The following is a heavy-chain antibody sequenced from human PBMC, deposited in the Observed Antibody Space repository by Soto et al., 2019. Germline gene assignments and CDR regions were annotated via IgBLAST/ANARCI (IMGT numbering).Heavy chain of an antibody. Sequence: SETLSLTCTVSGGSISSGGYYWSWIRQHPGKGLEWIGYIYYSGSTYYNPSLKGRVTISVETSKNQFSLKLSSVTAADTAVYYCASRTHPGYSSGWYVTGGFDYWGQGTLVTVSS. CDR1: GGSISSGGYY. CDR3: ASRTHPGYSSGWYVTGGFDY. J-gene: IGHJ4*02. V-gene: IGHV4-31*03. D-gene: IGHD6-19*01. CDR2: IYYSGST.